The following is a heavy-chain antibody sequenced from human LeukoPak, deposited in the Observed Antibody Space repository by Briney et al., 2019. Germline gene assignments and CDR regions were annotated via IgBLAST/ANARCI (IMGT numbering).Heavy chain of an antibody. CDR3: ARGRSRWLQSDAFDI. Sequence: SETLSLTCAVYGGSFSGYYWSWTRQPPGKGLEWIGEINHSGSTNYNPSLKSRVTISVDTSKNQFSLKLSSVTAADTAVYYCARGRSRWLQSDAFDIWGQGTMVTVSS. CDR2: INHSGST. D-gene: IGHD5-24*01. CDR1: GGSFSGYY. J-gene: IGHJ3*02. V-gene: IGHV4-34*01.